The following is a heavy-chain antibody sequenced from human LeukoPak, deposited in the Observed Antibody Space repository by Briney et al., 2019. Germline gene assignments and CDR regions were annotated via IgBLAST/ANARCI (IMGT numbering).Heavy chain of an antibody. V-gene: IGHV3-23*01. J-gene: IGHJ5*02. CDR3: TRQGFGP. CDR1: GFTFSSYA. CDR2: ISGSGGST. Sequence: GGSLRLSCAASGFTFSSYAMSWVRQAPGKGLEWVSGISGSGGSTYYTDSVKGRFTISRDDSKNTAYLQMNSLKTEDTAVYYCTRQGFGPWGQGTLVTVSS.